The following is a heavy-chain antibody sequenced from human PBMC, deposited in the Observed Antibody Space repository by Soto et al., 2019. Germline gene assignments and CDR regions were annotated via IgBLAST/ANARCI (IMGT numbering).Heavy chain of an antibody. J-gene: IGHJ5*02. D-gene: IGHD3-16*02. V-gene: IGHV4-31*03. Sequence: QVQLQESGPGLVKPSHTLSLICTVSGGSISSGDYYWSWIRQHPGKDLEWIGYIHNSGTTYYIPPLKSRVTMSVDTSKNQLSLKVTSVTAADTAVYYCARGVTFGGVIAPRFDPWGQGTLVTVSS. CDR2: IHNSGTT. CDR3: ARGVTFGGVIAPRFDP. CDR1: GGSISSGDYY.